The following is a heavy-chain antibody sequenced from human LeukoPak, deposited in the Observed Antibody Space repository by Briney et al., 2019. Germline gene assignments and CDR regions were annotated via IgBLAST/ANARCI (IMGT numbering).Heavy chain of an antibody. D-gene: IGHD3-10*01. V-gene: IGHV4-34*01. CDR2: IKQSGST. J-gene: IGHJ5*02. CDR3: ARDGGGLLWFGELFPHLHCFDP. Sequence: SETLSLTCAVYGGLLSGYYWRWIRQPPGKGLEWIGAIKQSGSTNYSTTLKSRVTISADTSKNQFSLKLSSVTAADTAVYYCARDGGGLLWFGELFPHLHCFDPWGQGTLVTVSS. CDR1: GGLLSGYY.